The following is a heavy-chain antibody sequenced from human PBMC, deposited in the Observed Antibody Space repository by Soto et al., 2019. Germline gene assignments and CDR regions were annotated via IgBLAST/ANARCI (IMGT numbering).Heavy chain of an antibody. CDR1: GYTFTSYD. CDR3: AGGLLRGPLDY. CDR2: MNPNSGNT. Sequence: ASVKVSCKASGYTFTSYDITWVRQATGQGLEWMGWMNPNSGNTGHAQKFQGRVTMTRNTSISTVYMELNSLRAEDTAVYYCAGGLLRGPLDYCGPGTLVTVSS. D-gene: IGHD3-3*01. V-gene: IGHV1-8*02. J-gene: IGHJ4*02.